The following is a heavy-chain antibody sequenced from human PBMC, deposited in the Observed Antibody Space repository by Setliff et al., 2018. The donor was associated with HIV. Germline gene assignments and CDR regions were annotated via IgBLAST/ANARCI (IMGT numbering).Heavy chain of an antibody. CDR2: ISGSGGSP. CDR3: AKDLVYYDSSGDLDY. V-gene: IGHV3-23*01. Sequence: GESLKISCATSGFIFEDYGMNWVRQAPGKGLEWVSSISGSGGSPYYADSVKGRFTISRDNSKNTLYRQMNSLRAEDTAVYYCAKDLVYYDSSGDLDYWGQGTLVTVSS. J-gene: IGHJ4*02. CDR1: GFIFEDYG. D-gene: IGHD3-22*01.